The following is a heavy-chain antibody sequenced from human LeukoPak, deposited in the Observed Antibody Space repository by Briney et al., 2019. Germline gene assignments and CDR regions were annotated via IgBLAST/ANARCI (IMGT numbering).Heavy chain of an antibody. V-gene: IGHV3-30*03. CDR2: ISYDGSNK. CDR1: RFTFSSYG. CDR3: ASSSSSWYVGRPHNHGPVDY. J-gene: IGHJ4*02. Sequence: PGGSLRLSCAASRFTFSSYGMHWVRQAPGKGLEWVAVISYDGSNKYYADSVKGRFTISRDNSKNTLYLQMNSLRAEDTAVYYCASSSSSWYVGRPHNHGPVDYWGQGTLVTVSS. D-gene: IGHD6-13*01.